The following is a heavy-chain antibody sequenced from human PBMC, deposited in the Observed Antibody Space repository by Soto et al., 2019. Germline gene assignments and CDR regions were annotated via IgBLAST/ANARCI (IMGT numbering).Heavy chain of an antibody. CDR2: ISGAQGST. CDR3: ARYIYGYVDY. CDR1: GFTFSDYY. Sequence: PGGSLRLSCAASGFTFSDYYMSWIRQAPGKGLEWVSYISGAQGSTDYADSVKGRFTISRDNAKNSLYLQMNSLRAEDTALYYCARYIYGYVDYWGQGTLVTVSS. D-gene: IGHD5-18*01. V-gene: IGHV3-11*06. J-gene: IGHJ4*02.